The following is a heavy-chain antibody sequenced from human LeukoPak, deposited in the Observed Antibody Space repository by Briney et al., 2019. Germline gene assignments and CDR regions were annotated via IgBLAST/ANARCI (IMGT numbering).Heavy chain of an antibody. Sequence: ASVKVSCKASGYTFTGYYMHWVRQAPGQGLEWMGWINPNSGGTNYAQKFQGRVTMTRDTSFSTAYMELSRLRSDDTAVYYCARGDYGDYVLDYWGQGTLVTVSS. J-gene: IGHJ4*02. CDR3: ARGDYGDYVLDY. V-gene: IGHV1-2*02. CDR1: GYTFTGYY. D-gene: IGHD4-17*01. CDR2: INPNSGGT.